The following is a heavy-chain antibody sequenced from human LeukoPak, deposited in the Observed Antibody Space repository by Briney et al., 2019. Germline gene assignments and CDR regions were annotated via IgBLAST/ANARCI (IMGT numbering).Heavy chain of an antibody. CDR1: GGSFSGYY. Sequence: KPSETLSLTCAVYGGSFSGYYWSWIRQPPGKGLEWIGEINHSGSTNYNPSLKSRVTISVDTSKNQFSLKLSSVTAADTAVYYCARLFPPNDRAQKSPGRFDYWGQGTLVTVSS. CDR3: ARLFPPNDRAQKSPGRFDY. CDR2: INHSGST. J-gene: IGHJ4*02. D-gene: IGHD1-1*01. V-gene: IGHV4-34*01.